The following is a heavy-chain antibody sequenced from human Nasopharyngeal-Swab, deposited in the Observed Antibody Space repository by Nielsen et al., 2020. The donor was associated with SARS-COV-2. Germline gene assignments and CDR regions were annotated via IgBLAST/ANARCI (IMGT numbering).Heavy chain of an antibody. CDR2: IRDKDYGGTT. CDR3: SRDRYYDILTGYSYMDV. D-gene: IGHD3-9*01. Sequence: GESLKISCTASGFTFGDYGMSWFRQAPGKGLEWVGFIRDKDYGGTTEYAASVKGRVTISTDDSKSIAYLQMNSLKSEDTAVYYCSRDRYYDILTGYSYMDVWGKGTTVTVSS. J-gene: IGHJ6*03. CDR1: GFTFGDYG. V-gene: IGHV3-49*03.